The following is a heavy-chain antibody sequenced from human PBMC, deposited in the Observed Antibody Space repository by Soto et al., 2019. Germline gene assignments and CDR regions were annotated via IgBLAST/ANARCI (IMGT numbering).Heavy chain of an antibody. D-gene: IGHD5-18*01. CDR1: GFTFSSYA. V-gene: IGHV3-30-3*01. CDR2: ISYDGSNK. CDR3: ARGIQLWLGFDY. J-gene: IGHJ4*02. Sequence: QVQLVESGGGVVQPGRSLRLSCAASGFTFSSYAMHWVRQAPGKGLEWVAVISYDGSNKYYADSVKGRFTISRDNSKNTLYLQMNSLRAEDTAVYYCARGIQLWLGFDYWGQGTPVTVSS.